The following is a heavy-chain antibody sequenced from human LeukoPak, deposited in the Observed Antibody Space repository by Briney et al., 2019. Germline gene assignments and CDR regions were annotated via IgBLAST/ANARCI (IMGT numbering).Heavy chain of an antibody. CDR1: GGSFSGYY. V-gene: IGHV4-34*01. D-gene: IGHD3-22*01. J-gene: IGHJ4*02. CDR2: INHSGST. CDR3: ARRGYYDGVFDY. Sequence: SETLSLTCAVYGGSFSGYYWSWIRQPPGKGLEWIGEINHSGSTNYNPSLKSRVTISVDTSKNQFSLKLSSVTAADTAVYYCARRGYYDGVFDYWGQGTLVTVSS.